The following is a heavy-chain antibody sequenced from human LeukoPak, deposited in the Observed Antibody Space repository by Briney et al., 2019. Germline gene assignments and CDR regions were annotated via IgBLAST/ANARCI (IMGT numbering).Heavy chain of an antibody. Sequence: GGSLRLSCAATGLTFSSNVMTWVRQAPGKRLEWVSLISGTGGTTYYADSVKGRFTISRDNSKNTLYLQMNSLRAEDTAVYYCAKDRILKTYYFDYWGRGTLVTVSS. CDR3: AKDRILKTYYFDY. CDR2: ISGTGGTT. CDR1: GLTFSSNV. V-gene: IGHV3-23*01. D-gene: IGHD2-15*01. J-gene: IGHJ4*02.